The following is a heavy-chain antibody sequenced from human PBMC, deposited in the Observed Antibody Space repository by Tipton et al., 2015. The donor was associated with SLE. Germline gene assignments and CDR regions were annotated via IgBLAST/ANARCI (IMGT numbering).Heavy chain of an antibody. V-gene: IGHV3-9*01. CDR1: GFTFDDYA. Sequence: SLRLSCAASGFTFDDYAMHWVRQAPGKGLEWVSGISWNRGSIGYADSVKGRFTISRDNAKNSLYLQMNSLRAEDTALYYCAKEGRGYCSGGSCSYYYGMDVWGQGTTVTVSS. J-gene: IGHJ6*02. CDR3: AKEGRGYCSGGSCSYYYGMDV. CDR2: ISWNRGSI. D-gene: IGHD2-15*01.